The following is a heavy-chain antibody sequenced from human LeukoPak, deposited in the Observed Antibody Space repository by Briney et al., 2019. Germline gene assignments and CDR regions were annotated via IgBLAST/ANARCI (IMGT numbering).Heavy chain of an antibody. V-gene: IGHV4-30-2*01. CDR3: ARSPRAEWLLDY. D-gene: IGHD3-3*01. CDR2: IYHSGST. CDR1: GGSISSGGYY. J-gene: IGHJ4*02. Sequence: PSETLSLTCTVSGGSISSGGYYWSWIRQPPGKGLEWIGYIYHSGSTYYNPSLKSRVTISVDRSKNQFSLKLSSVTAADTAVYYCARSPRAEWLLDYWGQGTLVTVSS.